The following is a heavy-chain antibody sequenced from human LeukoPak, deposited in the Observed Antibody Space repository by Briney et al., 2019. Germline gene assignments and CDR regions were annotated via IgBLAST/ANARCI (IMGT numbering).Heavy chain of an antibody. V-gene: IGHV1-3*01. CDR3: ARGGTYYDILTGSPHYDY. J-gene: IGHJ4*02. CDR2: INAGNGNT. Sequence: GASVKVSCKASGYTFTSYGISWVRQAPGQGLEWMGWINAGNGNTKYSQKFQGRVTITRDTSASTAYMELSSLRSEDTAVYYCARGGTYYDILTGSPHYDYWGQGTLVTVSS. CDR1: GYTFTSYG. D-gene: IGHD3-9*01.